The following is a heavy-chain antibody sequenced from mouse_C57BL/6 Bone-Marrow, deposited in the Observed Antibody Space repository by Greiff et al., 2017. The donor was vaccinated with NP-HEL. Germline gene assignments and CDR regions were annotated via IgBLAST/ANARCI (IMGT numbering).Heavy chain of an antibody. J-gene: IGHJ2*01. CDR3: ARQWLLREGYFDY. Sequence: DVMLVESGGDLVKPGGSLKLSCAASGFTFSSYGMSWVRQTPDKRLEWVATISSGGSYTYYPDSVKGRFTISRDNAKNTLYLQMSSLKYEDTAMYYCARQWLLREGYFDYWGQGTTLTVSS. V-gene: IGHV5-6*02. CDR1: GFTFSSYG. CDR2: ISSGGSYT. D-gene: IGHD2-3*01.